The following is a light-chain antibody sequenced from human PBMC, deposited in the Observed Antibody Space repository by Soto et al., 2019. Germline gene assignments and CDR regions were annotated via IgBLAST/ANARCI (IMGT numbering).Light chain of an antibody. J-gene: IGKJ3*01. Sequence: EIVLTQSPGTLSLSPGERATLSCRASQSISSSYLAWSQQKPGQAPRLLVYGASSRATGTPDRFSGSGSGTDFSLTSSRLEPEDCAGYYCQQYGSSRFTFGPGTKVDIK. CDR2: GAS. CDR3: QQYGSSRFT. CDR1: QSISSSY. V-gene: IGKV3-20*01.